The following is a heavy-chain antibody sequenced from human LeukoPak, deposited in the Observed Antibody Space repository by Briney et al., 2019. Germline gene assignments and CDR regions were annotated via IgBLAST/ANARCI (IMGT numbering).Heavy chain of an antibody. CDR1: GFTFSSYA. J-gene: IGHJ4*02. Sequence: PGGSLRLSCAASGFTFSSYAMTWVRQAPGKGLEWVSVISGSGGSTYYADSVKGRFTISRDNSKNTLYLHMNSLRADDTAVSYCSKRGETGTKYFDYWGQGTLVTVSS. D-gene: IGHD1-1*01. CDR3: SKRGETGTKYFDY. CDR2: ISGSGGST. V-gene: IGHV3-23*01.